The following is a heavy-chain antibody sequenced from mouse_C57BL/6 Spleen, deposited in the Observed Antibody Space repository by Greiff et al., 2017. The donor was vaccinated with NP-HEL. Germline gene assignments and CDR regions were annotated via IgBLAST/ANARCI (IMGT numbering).Heavy chain of an antibody. CDR3: ARAPIYYGNPYYFDY. CDR2: IYPGDGDT. J-gene: IGHJ2*01. Sequence: LMESGASVKISCKASGYAFSSYWMNWVKQRPGKGLEWLGQIYPGDGDTNYNGKFKGKATLTADKSSITAYMQLSSLTSEDSAVYVCARAPIYYGNPYYFDYWGQGTTLTVSS. D-gene: IGHD2-1*01. V-gene: IGHV1-80*01. CDR1: GYAFSSYW.